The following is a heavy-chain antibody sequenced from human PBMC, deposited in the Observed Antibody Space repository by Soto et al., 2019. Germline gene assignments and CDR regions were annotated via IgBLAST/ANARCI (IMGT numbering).Heavy chain of an antibody. CDR1: GFTLSDYY. CDR3: ATHGPYYYGSGSYLPFDY. D-gene: IGHD3-10*01. J-gene: IGHJ4*01. V-gene: IGHV3-11*06. CDR2: ISSSSSYT. Sequence: PGGCLTLSCAACGFTLSDYYMSWIRQARGKGLEWVSHISSSSSYTNYADSVKGRFTISRENDKNSLYLQMNSLRAEDTAVYYCATHGPYYYGSGSYLPFDYWGHVNLVTAPS.